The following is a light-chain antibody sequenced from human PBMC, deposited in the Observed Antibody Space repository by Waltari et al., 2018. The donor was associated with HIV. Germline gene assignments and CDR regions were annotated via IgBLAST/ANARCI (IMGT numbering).Light chain of an antibody. Sequence: EIAMTQSPLSLPVTPGEPASISCTSSQSLLHSDGNNYLAWYLQKPGQSPQLLIYLGSNRASEVPDRFRGSGSGTDFTLKISRVEAEDVGVYYCMQALQTPFTFGPGTTVNIK. CDR2: LGS. CDR3: MQALQTPFT. CDR1: QSLLHSDGNNY. J-gene: IGKJ3*01. V-gene: IGKV2-28*01.